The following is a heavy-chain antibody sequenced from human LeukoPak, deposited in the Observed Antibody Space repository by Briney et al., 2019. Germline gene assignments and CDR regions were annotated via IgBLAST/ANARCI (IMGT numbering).Heavy chain of an antibody. V-gene: IGHV3-72*01. J-gene: IGHJ4*02. CDR2: SRNKASSYTA. D-gene: IGHD6-13*01. CDR1: GFTFSDYH. CDR3: VRSRGRSWSVFDS. Sequence: GGPLRLSCAASGFTFSDYHMDCVRQAPGKGLEWVGRSRNKASSYTADYAASVKGRFTISRDDLKKSLYLQMNSLKSEDTAVYYCVRSRGRSWSVFDSWGQGTLVTASS.